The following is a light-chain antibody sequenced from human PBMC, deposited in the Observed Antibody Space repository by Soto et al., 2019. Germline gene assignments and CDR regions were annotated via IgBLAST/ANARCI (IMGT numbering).Light chain of an antibody. V-gene: IGLV2-8*01. CDR1: SSDVGGYNY. CDR2: EVS. J-gene: IGLJ2*01. Sequence: HSVLTQPPSASGSPGQSVSISCTGSSSDVGGYNYVSWYQQHPGKAPKLMIYEVSKRPSGVPDRFSGSKSGNTASLTVSGLQAEDEADYYCVSYAGSNKKVFGGGTKLTVL. CDR3: VSYAGSNKKV.